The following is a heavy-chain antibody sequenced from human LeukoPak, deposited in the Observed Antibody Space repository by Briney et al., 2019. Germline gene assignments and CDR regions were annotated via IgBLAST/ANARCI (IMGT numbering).Heavy chain of an antibody. CDR2: MNPNSGNT. J-gene: IGHJ4*02. CDR1: GYTFTSYD. Sequence: ASVKVSCKASGYTFTSYDINWVRQATGQGLEWMGWMNPNSGNTGYARKFQGRVTITRNTSISTAYMELSSLRSEDTAVYYCARVSGYSYATFDYWGQGTLVTVSS. CDR3: ARVSGYSYATFDY. D-gene: IGHD5-18*01. V-gene: IGHV1-8*03.